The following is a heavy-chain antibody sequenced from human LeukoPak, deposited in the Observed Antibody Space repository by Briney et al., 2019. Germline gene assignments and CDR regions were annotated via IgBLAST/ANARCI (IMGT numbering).Heavy chain of an antibody. J-gene: IGHJ4*02. V-gene: IGHV4-39*01. CDR2: IYYSGST. Sequence: SETLSLTCTVSGGSISSSSYYWGWIRQPPGKGLEWIGSIYYSGSTYYNPSLKSRVTISVDTSKNQFSLKLSSVTAAGTAVYYCARLLDRRNKGYCSGGSCYDFDYWGQGTLVTVSS. D-gene: IGHD2-15*01. CDR3: ARLLDRRNKGYCSGGSCYDFDY. CDR1: GGSISSSSYY.